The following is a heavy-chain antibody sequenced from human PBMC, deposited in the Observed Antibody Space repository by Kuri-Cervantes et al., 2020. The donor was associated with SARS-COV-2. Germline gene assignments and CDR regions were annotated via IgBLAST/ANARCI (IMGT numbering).Heavy chain of an antibody. CDR3: AAEVAYYDSSGRQNWFDP. CDR1: GYSISSGYY. CDR2: IYHSGST. V-gene: IGHV4-38-2*01. J-gene: IGHJ5*02. Sequence: SETLSLTCAVSGYSISSGYYWGWIRQPPGKGLEWIGSIYHSGSTFYNPSLKSRVTISVDTSKNQFSLKLSSVTAADTAVYYCAAEVAYYDSSGRQNWFDPWGQGTLVTVSS. D-gene: IGHD3-22*01.